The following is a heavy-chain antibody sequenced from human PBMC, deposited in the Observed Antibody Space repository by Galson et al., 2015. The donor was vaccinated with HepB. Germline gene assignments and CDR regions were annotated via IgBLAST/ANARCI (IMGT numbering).Heavy chain of an antibody. V-gene: IGHV3-33*01. D-gene: IGHD2-21*01. J-gene: IGHJ1*01. CDR3: AREGDSIVVLEYFQY. CDR2: IWFDGSIQ. Sequence: SLRLSCAASGFDFSDHGMHWLRQAPGKGPEWLAVIWFDGSIQYYADSVKGRFIISRDNSRNMVYLKLNSLRVEDTAVYYCAREGDSIVVLEYFQYWGQGTLVAVSS. CDR1: GFDFSDHG.